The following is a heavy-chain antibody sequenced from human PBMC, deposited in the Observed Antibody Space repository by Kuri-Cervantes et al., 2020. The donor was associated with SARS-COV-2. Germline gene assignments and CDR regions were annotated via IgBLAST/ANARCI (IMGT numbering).Heavy chain of an antibody. CDR3: ARDRVGVHDC. Sequence: GESLKSSCAASGFTLSSYAIHWVRQAPGKGLEWVAFITNGGNTTYYADSVKGRFTISRDNSRNTLFLQMNSLRTEDTAIYYCARDRVGVHDCWGQGTLVTVSS. CDR1: GFTLSSYA. J-gene: IGHJ4*02. CDR2: ITNGGNTT. V-gene: IGHV3-30-3*01. D-gene: IGHD2-21*01.